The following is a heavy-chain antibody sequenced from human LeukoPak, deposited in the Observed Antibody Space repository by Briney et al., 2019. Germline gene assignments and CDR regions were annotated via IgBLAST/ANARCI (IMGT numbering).Heavy chain of an antibody. CDR3: ATMWARYSSDWYLVDY. CDR2: ISAYNGNT. D-gene: IGHD6-19*01. CDR1: GYTFTSYG. J-gene: IGHJ4*02. Sequence: ASVKVSCTASGYTFTSYGISWVRQAPGQGLEWMGWISAYNGNTNYAQKLQGRVTMTTDTSTSTAYMELRSLRSEDTAVYYCATMWARYSSDWYLVDYWGQGTLVTVSS. V-gene: IGHV1-18*01.